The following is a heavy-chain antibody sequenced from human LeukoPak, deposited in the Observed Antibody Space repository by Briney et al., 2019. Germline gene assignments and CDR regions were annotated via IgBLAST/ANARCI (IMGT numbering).Heavy chain of an antibody. V-gene: IGHV3-23*01. D-gene: IGHD6-19*01. J-gene: IGHJ4*02. CDR2: ISGSGGST. CDR1: GFTFSSYA. Sequence: PGGSLRLSCAASGFTFSSYAMSWVRQGPGKGLEWVSAISGSGGSTYYADSLKGRFTISRDNSKNTLYLQMSSLRAEDTAVYYCAKASGWDYYYFDHWGQGTLVTVSS. CDR3: AKASGWDYYYFDH.